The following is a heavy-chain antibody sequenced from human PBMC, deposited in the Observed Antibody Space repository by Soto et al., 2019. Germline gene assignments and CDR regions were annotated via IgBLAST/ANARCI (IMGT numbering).Heavy chain of an antibody. Sequence: ASETLSLTCTVSGDSIGSGDYWWSWIRQSPGKGLEWIGYISYSGSTYYGPSFRSRVTLSVDTSKNQFSVRLSSVTASDTAVYFCAADRRPTDHHNWVDPWGQGTLVTVSS. J-gene: IGHJ5*02. V-gene: IGHV4-30-4*01. D-gene: IGHD1-1*01. CDR2: ISYSGST. CDR1: GDSIGSGDYW. CDR3: AADRRPTDHHNWVDP.